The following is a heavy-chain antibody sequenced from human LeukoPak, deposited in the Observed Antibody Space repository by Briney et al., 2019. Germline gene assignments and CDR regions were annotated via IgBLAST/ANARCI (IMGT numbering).Heavy chain of an antibody. CDR3: ARGPFRDIVVVVAADF. CDR1: GFTFSSYA. V-gene: IGHV3-30-3*01. D-gene: IGHD2-15*01. J-gene: IGHJ4*02. CDR2: ISYDGSNK. Sequence: GGSLRLSCAASGFTFSSYAMHWVRQAPGKGLEWVAVISYDGSNKYYADSVKGRFTISRDNSKNTLYLQMNSLRAEDTAVYYCARGPFRDIVVVVAADFWGQGTLVTVSS.